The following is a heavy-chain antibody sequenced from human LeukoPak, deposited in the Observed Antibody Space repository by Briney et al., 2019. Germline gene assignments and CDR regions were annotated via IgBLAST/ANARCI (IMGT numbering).Heavy chain of an antibody. D-gene: IGHD3-22*01. CDR1: GVTFSGYY. CDR3: ARRITMIVVASRAFDI. J-gene: IGHJ3*02. V-gene: IGHV4-34*01. CDR2: INHSGST. Sequence: PSETLSLTCAVYGVTFSGYYWSWLRQPPGKGLEWIGEINHSGSTNYNPSLKSRVTISVDTSKNQFSLKLSSVTAADTAVYYCARRITMIVVASRAFDIWGQGTMVTVSS.